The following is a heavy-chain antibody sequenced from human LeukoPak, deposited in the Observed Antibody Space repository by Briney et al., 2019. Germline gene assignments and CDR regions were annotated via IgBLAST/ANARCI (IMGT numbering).Heavy chain of an antibody. V-gene: IGHV3-21*01. D-gene: IGHD2/OR15-2a*01. CDR1: GFTFSRYA. CDR3: ARSNRDAFDM. J-gene: IGHJ3*02. Sequence: GGSLRLSCAASGFTFSRYAMNWVRQAPGKGLEWVSSISSSSSYIYYADSVKGRFTLSRDNAKKSLSLQMNSLRAEDTAIYYCARSNRDAFDMWGQGTVVTVSS. CDR2: ISSSSSYI.